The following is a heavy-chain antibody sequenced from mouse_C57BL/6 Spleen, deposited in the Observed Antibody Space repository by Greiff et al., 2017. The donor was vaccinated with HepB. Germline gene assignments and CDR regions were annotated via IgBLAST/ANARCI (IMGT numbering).Heavy chain of an antibody. V-gene: IGHV1-50*01. CDR3: ARERDDYDGSAMDY. CDR2: IDPSDSYT. CDR1: GYTFTSYW. J-gene: IGHJ4*01. D-gene: IGHD2-4*01. Sequence: QVQLPQPGAELVKPGASVKLSCKASGYTFTSYWMQWVKQRPGQGLEWIGEIDPSDSYTHYNQKFKGKATLTVDTSSSTAYMQLSSLTSEDSAVYYCARERDDYDGSAMDYWGQGTSVTVSS.